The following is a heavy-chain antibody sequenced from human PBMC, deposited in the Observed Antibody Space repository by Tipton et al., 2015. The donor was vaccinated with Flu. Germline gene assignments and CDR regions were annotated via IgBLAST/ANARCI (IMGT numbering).Heavy chain of an antibody. CDR1: GLTFSSSW. CDR2: INSDGSSI. J-gene: IGHJ4*02. V-gene: IGHV3-74*01. CDR3: RLGLDY. Sequence: SLRLSCAASGLTFSSSWMHWVRQGPGKGLVWGSRINSDGSSISYADSVKGRFTISRDNAKNTLYLQMNSLRAEDTAVYYCRLGLDYWGQGTLVTVSS. D-gene: IGHD3-9*01.